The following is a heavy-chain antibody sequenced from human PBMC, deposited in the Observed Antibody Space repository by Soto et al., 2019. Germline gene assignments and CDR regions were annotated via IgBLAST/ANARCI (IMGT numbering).Heavy chain of an antibody. CDR3: AKDGFCSGSSCYPNHFDP. CDR2: ISSDGSNQ. Sequence: QGQLVESGGGVVQPGRSLRLSCAASGLTFTYYGMHWVRQAPGKGLEWVALISSDGSNQWYPDSVRGRFIISRDNSKNELYLQMDSLRPEDTAVYYCAKDGFCSGSSCYPNHFDPWGQGTLVTVSS. D-gene: IGHD2-15*01. V-gene: IGHV3-30*18. CDR1: GLTFTYYG. J-gene: IGHJ5*02.